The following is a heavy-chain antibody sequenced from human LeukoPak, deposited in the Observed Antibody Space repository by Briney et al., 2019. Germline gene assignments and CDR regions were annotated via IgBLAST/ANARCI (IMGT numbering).Heavy chain of an antibody. J-gene: IGHJ4*02. CDR3: ARYGSGTSYITNYFDY. Sequence: GPLRLSCAASGFTFSSYSMHRVRQAPGKGLEWVSYIRHERRTIYSAGCVNGRFTISRDNAKNSLYLQMKSLRDEDTAVYYCARYGSGTSYITNYFDYWGQGTLVTVSS. D-gene: IGHD3-10*01. CDR2: IRHERRTI. V-gene: IGHV3-48*02. CDR1: GFTFSSYS.